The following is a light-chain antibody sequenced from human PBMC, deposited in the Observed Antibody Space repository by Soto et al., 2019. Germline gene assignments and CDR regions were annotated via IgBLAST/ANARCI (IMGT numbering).Light chain of an antibody. Sequence: EIVMTQSPATPSGSLGERATLSCRASQSVNNNLAWYQHKPGQAPSLLIYGASGRAHYIPAKFSGSGSGTESTVTFIYLQSEDFAVYYCQQYNSWPLTFGGGTKVEIK. CDR1: QSVNNN. V-gene: IGKV3-15*01. J-gene: IGKJ4*01. CDR2: GAS. CDR3: QQYNSWPLT.